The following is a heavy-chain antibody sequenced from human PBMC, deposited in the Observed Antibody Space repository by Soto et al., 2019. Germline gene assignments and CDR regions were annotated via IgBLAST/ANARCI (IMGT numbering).Heavy chain of an antibody. CDR2: ISGSGGST. CDR3: AQGDSVRGKNWFDP. D-gene: IGHD1-26*01. V-gene: IGHV3-23*01. CDR1: GFTFSSYA. Sequence: EVQLLESGGGLVQPGGSLRLSCAASGFTFSSYAMSWVRQAPGKGLEWVSAISGSGGSTYYADSVKGRFTISRDNSKDALYLQMDSLRAEDTAVYYCAQGDSVRGKNWFDPWGQGTLVTVSS. J-gene: IGHJ5*02.